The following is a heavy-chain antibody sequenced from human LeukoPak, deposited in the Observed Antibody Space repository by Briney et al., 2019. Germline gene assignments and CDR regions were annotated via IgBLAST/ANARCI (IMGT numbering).Heavy chain of an antibody. Sequence: PGGSLRLSCAASGFTFGSYGMHWVRQAPGKGLEWVAVIWYDGSNKYYADSVKGRFTISRDNSKNTLYLQMNSLRAEDTAVYYCAREKGRSTGFGFDYWGQGTLVTVSS. CDR2: IWYDGSNK. CDR1: GFTFGSYG. CDR3: AREKGRSTGFGFDY. V-gene: IGHV3-33*01. D-gene: IGHD1-14*01. J-gene: IGHJ4*02.